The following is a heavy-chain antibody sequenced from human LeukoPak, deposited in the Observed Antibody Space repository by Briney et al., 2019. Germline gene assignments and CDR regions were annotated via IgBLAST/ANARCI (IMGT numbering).Heavy chain of an antibody. D-gene: IGHD4-17*01. CDR1: GGSFSGYY. J-gene: IGHJ6*03. Sequence: SETLSLTCAVYGGSFSGYYWGWIRQTPGKGLEWIWEINHGGSTNYNPSLKTRVTMCVDTSKNQFSLSLASVTAADTAVYYCARASDNDDYSLDYFYYMDVWGEGTTVTVSS. CDR2: INHGGST. CDR3: ARASDNDDYSLDYFYYMDV. V-gene: IGHV4-34*01.